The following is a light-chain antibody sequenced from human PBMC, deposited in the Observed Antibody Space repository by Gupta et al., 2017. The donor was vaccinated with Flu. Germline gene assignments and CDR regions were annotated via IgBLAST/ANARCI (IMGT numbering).Light chain of an antibody. Sequence: GYRFTIACRTRQSISRWLAWYQQKPGKAPLLLIYMAATLDSGVPSRFSGSGSGTDFTLTISSLQPDDFATYYCLQYSTYPWTFGQGTKVEIK. J-gene: IGKJ1*01. CDR1: QSISRW. CDR2: MAA. V-gene: IGKV1-5*03. CDR3: LQYSTYPWT.